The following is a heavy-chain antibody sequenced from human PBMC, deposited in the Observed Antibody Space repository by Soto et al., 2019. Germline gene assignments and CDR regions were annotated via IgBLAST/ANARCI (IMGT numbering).Heavy chain of an antibody. D-gene: IGHD3-16*02. Sequence: QVQLVQSGAEVKKPGASVKVSCKASGYTFTSYAMHWVRQAPGQRLEWMGWINAGNGNTKYSQKFQGRVTITRDTSASTAYMELSSLRSEDTAVYYCARDLSSYYYYGMDVWGQGTTVTVSS. V-gene: IGHV1-3*01. CDR1: GYTFTSYA. CDR3: ARDLSSYYYYGMDV. J-gene: IGHJ6*02. CDR2: INAGNGNT.